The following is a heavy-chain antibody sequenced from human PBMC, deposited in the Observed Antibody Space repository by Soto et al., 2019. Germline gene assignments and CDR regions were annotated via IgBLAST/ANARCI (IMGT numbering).Heavy chain of an antibody. J-gene: IGHJ1*01. CDR3: AREFISGGVDSLVL. D-gene: IGHD6-19*01. CDR1: GGSINNYA. Sequence: QVQLQESGPGLVQPSETLSLTCTVSGGSINNYAWSWIRQTPGKGLEWIGYIYDTGSTNYNPSLKSRLSISIDTSKNQFSLMVRSVNDAVRAGYYCAREFISGGVDSLVLWGQGTLVAVSS. V-gene: IGHV4-59*12. CDR2: IYDTGST.